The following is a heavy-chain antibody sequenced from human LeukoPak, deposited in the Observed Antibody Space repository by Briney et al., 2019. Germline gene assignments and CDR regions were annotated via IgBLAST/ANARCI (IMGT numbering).Heavy chain of an antibody. CDR3: ARDSTRGYSYGPNWCFDL. Sequence: SETLSLTCTVSGGSISSGGYYWSWIRQHPGKGLEWIGYIYYSGSTYYNPSLKSRVTISVDTSKNQFSLKLSSVTAADTAVYYCARDSTRGYSYGPNWCFDLWGRGTLVTVSS. CDR1: GGSISSGGYY. V-gene: IGHV4-31*03. J-gene: IGHJ2*01. CDR2: IYYSGST. D-gene: IGHD5-18*01.